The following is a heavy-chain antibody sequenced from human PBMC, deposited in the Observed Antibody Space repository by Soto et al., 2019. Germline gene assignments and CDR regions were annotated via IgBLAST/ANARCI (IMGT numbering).Heavy chain of an antibody. V-gene: IGHV3-7*01. D-gene: IGHD1-26*01. CDR2: IKQDGSEK. CDR1: GFTFSSCW. J-gene: IGHJ2*01. CDR3: ACFIRHYPWYLKL. Sequence: GGSLRLSCAASGFTFSSCWMSWVRQAPGKGLEWVANIKQDGSEKYYVDSVKGRFTISRDNAENSLYLQMNSLRAEDTAVYYCACFIRHYPWYLKLWSRAILVTVS.